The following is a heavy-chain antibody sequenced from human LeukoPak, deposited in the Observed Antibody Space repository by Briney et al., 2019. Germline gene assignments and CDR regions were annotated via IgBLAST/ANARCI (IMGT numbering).Heavy chain of an antibody. Sequence: GGSLRLSCAASGFTFSRYNMNWVRQAPGKGLEWVSSISSSSSYIYYADSVKGRFTISRDNAKNSLYLQVNSLRAEDTAVYYCARNYDSSGYYSGYWGQGTLVTVSS. D-gene: IGHD3-22*01. V-gene: IGHV3-21*01. CDR3: ARNYDSSGYYSGY. CDR2: ISSSSSYI. CDR1: GFTFSRYN. J-gene: IGHJ4*02.